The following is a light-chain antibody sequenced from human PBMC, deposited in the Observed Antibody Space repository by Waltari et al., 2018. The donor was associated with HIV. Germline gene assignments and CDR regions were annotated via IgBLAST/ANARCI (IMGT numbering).Light chain of an antibody. Sequence: DIEMTQSPSSLSASVGDRVTITCRASQGIRSHLAWYQQKPGTAPKLLIYEASTLQSGVSSRFSGSGSGTDFTLTINSLQSDDVATYFCQKYNSVPITFGQGTRLHI. CDR2: EAS. CDR3: QKYNSVPIT. J-gene: IGKJ5*01. CDR1: QGIRSH. V-gene: IGKV1-27*01.